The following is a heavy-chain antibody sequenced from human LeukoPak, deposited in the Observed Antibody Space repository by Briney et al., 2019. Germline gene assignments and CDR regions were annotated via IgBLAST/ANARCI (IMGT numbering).Heavy chain of an antibody. CDR1: GFAFGVHA. D-gene: IGHD3-16*01. CDR3: AKDWTPHNRVYDCLDA. V-gene: IGHV3-23*01. J-gene: IGHJ5*02. CDR2: IGSGAHL. Sequence: GGSLRLSCVGSGFAFGVHAMSWVRQAPGKGPEWVATIGSGAHLFYAESVKGRFTISRDDPRNTVWLQMNSLRAEDTALYYCAKDWTPHNRVYDCLDAWGQGTQVTVSS.